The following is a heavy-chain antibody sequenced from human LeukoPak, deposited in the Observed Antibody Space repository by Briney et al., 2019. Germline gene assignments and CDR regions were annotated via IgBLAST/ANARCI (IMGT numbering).Heavy chain of an antibody. CDR1: GGSISSYY. CDR3: ARAGRVSYYMDV. Sequence: PSETLSLTCTVSGGSISSYYWNWIRQPPGKGLEWIGYIYYSGSTNYNPSLKSRVTISVDTSKNQFSLKLSSVTAADTAVYYCARAGRVSYYMDVWGKGTTVTVSS. D-gene: IGHD6-13*01. CDR2: IYYSGST. V-gene: IGHV4-59*01. J-gene: IGHJ6*03.